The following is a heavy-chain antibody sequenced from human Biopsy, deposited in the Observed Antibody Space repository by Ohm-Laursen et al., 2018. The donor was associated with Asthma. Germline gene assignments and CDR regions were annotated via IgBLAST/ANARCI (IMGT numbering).Heavy chain of an antibody. D-gene: IGHD2-8*01. J-gene: IGHJ5*01. CDR3: ARDLSGYCTSSACYGFDS. CDR2: INYSGST. Sequence: TLSLTCTVSGGSLSSGPCYWSWVRQHPGKGLEWIGYINYSGSTFYSPSLESRVTVSVDTSKNQFSLKLSSVTAADTAVYYCARDLSGYCTSSACYGFDSWGQGTLVTVSS. V-gene: IGHV4-31*03. CDR1: GGSLSSGPCY.